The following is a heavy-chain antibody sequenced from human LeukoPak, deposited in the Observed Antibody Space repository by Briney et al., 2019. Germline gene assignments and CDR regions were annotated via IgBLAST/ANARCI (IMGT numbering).Heavy chain of an antibody. V-gene: IGHV1-69*01. J-gene: IGHJ6*02. D-gene: IGHD3-9*01. Sequence: GSSVKVSCKASGGTFSSYAISWVRQAPGQGLEWMGGIIPIFGTANYAQKFQGRVTITADGSTSTAYMELSSLRSEDTAVYYCARGDILTGYYRSDQYYYYGMDVWGQGTTVTVSS. CDR2: IIPIFGTA. CDR3: ARGDILTGYYRSDQYYYYGMDV. CDR1: GGTFSSYA.